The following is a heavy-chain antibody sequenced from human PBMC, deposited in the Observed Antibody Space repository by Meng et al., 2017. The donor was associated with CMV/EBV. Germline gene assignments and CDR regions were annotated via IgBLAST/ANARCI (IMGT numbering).Heavy chain of an antibody. CDR1: GFTVSSNY. D-gene: IGHD5-18*01. CDR3: ARGVDTAPLGMHI. V-gene: IGHV3-53*01. CDR2: IYSGGST. J-gene: IGHJ6*02. Sequence: GESLKISCAASGFTVSSNYVNWVRQAPGKGLEWVSVIYSGGSTYYADSVKGRFTISRDNSKNTVYLQMNSLRAEDTAVFYCARGVDTAPLGMHIWGQGTTVTVSS.